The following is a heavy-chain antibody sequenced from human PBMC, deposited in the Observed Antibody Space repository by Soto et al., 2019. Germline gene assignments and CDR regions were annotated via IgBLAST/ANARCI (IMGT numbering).Heavy chain of an antibody. V-gene: IGHV1-69*13. CDR3: ARERILVRGVIPMDV. CDR2: IIPIFGTA. D-gene: IGHD3-10*01. Sequence: ASVKVSCKASGGTFSSYAISWVRQAPGQGLEWMGGIIPIFGTANYAQKFQGRVTITADESTGTAYMELSSLRSEDTAVYYCARERILVRGVIPMDVWGQGTTVTVSS. CDR1: GGTFSSYA. J-gene: IGHJ6*02.